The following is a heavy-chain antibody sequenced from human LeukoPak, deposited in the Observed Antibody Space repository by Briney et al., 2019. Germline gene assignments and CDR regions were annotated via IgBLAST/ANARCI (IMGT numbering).Heavy chain of an antibody. D-gene: IGHD2-21*01. V-gene: IGHV3-30*04. CDR3: ARDPLWGYRPYYFDY. CDR1: GFTFSSYA. J-gene: IGHJ4*02. Sequence: QPGRSLRLSCAASGFTFSSYAMHWVRQAPGKGLEWVAVISYDGSNKYYAGSVKGRFTIPRDNSKNTLYLQMNSLRAEDTAVYYCARDPLWGYRPYYFDYWGQGTLVTVSS. CDR2: ISYDGSNK.